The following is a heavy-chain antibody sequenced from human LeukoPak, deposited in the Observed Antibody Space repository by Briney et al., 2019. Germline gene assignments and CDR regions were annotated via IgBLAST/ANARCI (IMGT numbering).Heavy chain of an antibody. CDR1: GYTFNSYG. CDR3: ARGLQENLAWLKAFSAFDI. CDR2: ISAYNGNT. V-gene: IGHV1-18*01. J-gene: IGHJ3*02. D-gene: IGHD5-24*01. Sequence: ASVKVSCKASGYTFNSYGISWVRQAPGQGLEWVGWISAYNGNTNYAQKLQGRVTMTTDTSTRTVHMELRSLRSDDTAVCYCARGLQENLAWLKAFSAFDIWGQGTMVTVSS.